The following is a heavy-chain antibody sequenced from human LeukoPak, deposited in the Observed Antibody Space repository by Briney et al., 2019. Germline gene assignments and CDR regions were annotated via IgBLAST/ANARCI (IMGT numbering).Heavy chain of an antibody. CDR3: ARGHPPFWSGYYTRFDY. CDR2: INHSGST. CDR1: GGSFSGYY. V-gene: IGHV4-34*01. Sequence: SETLSLTCAVYGGSFSGYYWSWIRQPPGKGLEWIGEINHSGSTNYNPSLKSRVTISVDTSKNQFSLKLGSVTAADTAVYYCARGHPPFWSGYYTRFDYWGQGTLVTVSS. J-gene: IGHJ4*02. D-gene: IGHD3-3*01.